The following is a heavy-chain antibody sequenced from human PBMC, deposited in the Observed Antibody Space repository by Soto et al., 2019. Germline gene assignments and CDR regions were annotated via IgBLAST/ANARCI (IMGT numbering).Heavy chain of an antibody. CDR2: IYWNDDK. D-gene: IGHD6-19*01. J-gene: IGHJ2*01. V-gene: IGHV2-5*01. CDR1: GFSLSTSGVG. Sequence: QITLKESGPTLVQPTQTLTLTCTFSGFSLSTSGVGVGWIRQPPGKALEWLALIYWNDDKRYSPSLKSRLTITKDTSKNQVVLTMTNMDPVDTATYYCAHIAGSGWYWYFDLWGRGTLVTVSS. CDR3: AHIAGSGWYWYFDL.